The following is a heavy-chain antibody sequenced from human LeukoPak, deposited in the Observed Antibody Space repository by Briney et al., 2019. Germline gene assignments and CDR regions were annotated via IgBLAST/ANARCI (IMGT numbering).Heavy chain of an antibody. CDR2: INHSGST. D-gene: IGHD4-17*01. Sequence: SETLSFTCAVYGGSFSGYYWSWIRQPPGKELEGIGEINHSGSTNYNPSLKSRVTISVDTSKNQFSLKLSSVTAADTAVYYCARDPYGDYVFDPWGQGTLVTVSS. V-gene: IGHV4-34*01. J-gene: IGHJ5*02. CDR3: ARDPYGDYVFDP. CDR1: GGSFSGYY.